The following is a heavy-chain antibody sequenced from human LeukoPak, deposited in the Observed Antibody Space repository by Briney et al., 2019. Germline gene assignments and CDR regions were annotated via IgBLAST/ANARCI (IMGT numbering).Heavy chain of an antibody. CDR2: IYYSGST. CDR3: AREDRSSSRYFDY. V-gene: IGHV4-31*03. D-gene: IGHD6-6*01. CDR1: GGSISSGVYY. J-gene: IGHJ4*02. Sequence: KSSETLSLTCTVSGGSISSGVYYWSWIRQHPGKGLEWVGYIYYSGSTYYNPSLKSRVTISVDTSKNQFSLKLSSVTAADTAVYYCAREDRSSSRYFDYWGQGTLVTVSS.